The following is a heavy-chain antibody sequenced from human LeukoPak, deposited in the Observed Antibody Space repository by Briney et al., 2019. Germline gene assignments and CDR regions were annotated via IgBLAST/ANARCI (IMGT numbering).Heavy chain of an antibody. J-gene: IGHJ4*02. V-gene: IGHV3-23*01. D-gene: IGHD4-23*01. CDR1: EFIFSSYG. Sequence: QSGGSLRLSCAASEFIFSSYGMSWVRQAPGKGLEWVSAISASGGGTYYADYVKGRFTISRDNSRNTLYLEMNSLRAEDTAIYYCAKEVTPGALLYGPFDYWGQGTLVTVSS. CDR3: AKEVTPGALLYGPFDY. CDR2: ISASGGGT.